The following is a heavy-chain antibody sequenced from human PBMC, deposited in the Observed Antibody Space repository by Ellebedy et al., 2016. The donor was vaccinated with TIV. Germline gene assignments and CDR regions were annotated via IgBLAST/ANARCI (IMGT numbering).Heavy chain of an antibody. CDR2: IIPIFGTA. CDR3: ARGRDSNYGLNGMDV. D-gene: IGHD4-11*01. J-gene: IGHJ6*02. Sequence: SVKVSCXASGGTFSSYAISWVRQAPGQGLEWMGGIIPIFGTANYAQKFQGRVTITADESTSTAYMELSSLRSEDTAVYYCARGRDSNYGLNGMDVWGQGTTVTVSS. V-gene: IGHV1-69*13. CDR1: GGTFSSYA.